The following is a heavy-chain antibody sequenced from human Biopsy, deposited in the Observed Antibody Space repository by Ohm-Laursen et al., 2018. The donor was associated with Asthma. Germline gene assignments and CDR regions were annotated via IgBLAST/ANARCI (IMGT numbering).Heavy chain of an antibody. CDR1: GFSFSNYG. CDR2: ISFDGTNR. J-gene: IGHJ4*02. V-gene: IGHV3-30*18. CDR3: AKEVFPGWELRRGPDS. D-gene: IGHD1-26*01. Sequence: SLRLSCTAPGFSFSNYGMHWVRQAPGKGLDWVAVISFDGTNRNYTDSVKGRFTISRDNSRNTLHLEMNSLRAEDTAAYFCAKEVFPGWELRRGPDSWGQGTLVTVSS.